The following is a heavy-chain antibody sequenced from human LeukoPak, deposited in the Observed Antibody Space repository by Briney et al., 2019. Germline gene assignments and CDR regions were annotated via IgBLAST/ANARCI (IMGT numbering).Heavy chain of an antibody. V-gene: IGHV1-69*13. D-gene: IGHD1-1*01. CDR3: ARGSRYSGSNYFDY. Sequence: ASVKVSCKASGGTFSSYATSWVRQAPGQGLEWMGGIIPIFGTANYAQKFQGRVTITADESTSTAYMELSSLRSEDTAVYYCARGSRYSGSNYFDYWGQGTLVTVSS. J-gene: IGHJ4*02. CDR2: IIPIFGTA. CDR1: GGTFSSYA.